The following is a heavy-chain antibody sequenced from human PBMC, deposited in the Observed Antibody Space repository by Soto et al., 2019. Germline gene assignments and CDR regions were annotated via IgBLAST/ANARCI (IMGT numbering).Heavy chain of an antibody. CDR3: ARLGGYYQAFDQ. CDR2: IYYSGST. CDR1: GGSISGYY. J-gene: IGHJ4*02. Sequence: SETLSLTYTVSGGSISGYYWSWFRQPPGKGLEWIGYIYYSGSTTYTPSLKSRVTIAVDTSKNQFSLRLNSVTAADTAVYYCARLGGYYQAFDQWGQGSLVTVS. D-gene: IGHD3-22*01. V-gene: IGHV4-59*08.